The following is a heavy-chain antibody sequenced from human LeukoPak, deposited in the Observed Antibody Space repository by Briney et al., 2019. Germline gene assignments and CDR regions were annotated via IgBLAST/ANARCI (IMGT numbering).Heavy chain of an antibody. Sequence: KPSETLSLTCTVSGGSISSYYWSWIRQPPGKGLEWIGYIYYSGSTNYNPSLKARVTISVDTSKNQFSLKLSSVTAADTAVYYCARTKAVAGIIFDYWGQGTLVTVSS. CDR1: GGSISSYY. J-gene: IGHJ4*02. V-gene: IGHV4-59*08. CDR3: ARTKAVAGIIFDY. CDR2: IYYSGST. D-gene: IGHD6-19*01.